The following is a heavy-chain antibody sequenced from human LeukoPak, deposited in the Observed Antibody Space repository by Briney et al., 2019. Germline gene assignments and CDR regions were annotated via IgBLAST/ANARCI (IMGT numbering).Heavy chain of an antibody. J-gene: IGHJ4*02. CDR3: ARGDFAPGFCSSGICFNASFFDY. CDR1: GGSINSGSYY. CDR2: VFYSGST. V-gene: IGHV4-39*07. D-gene: IGHD2-8*02. Sequence: SETLSLTCTVSGGSINSGSYYWGWIRQPPGKRLQWIGNVFYSGSTYYNPSLKSRLTMSVDTSKNQFSLRLTSVTAADTAVYYCARGDFAPGFCSSGICFNASFFDYWGQGALVTVSS.